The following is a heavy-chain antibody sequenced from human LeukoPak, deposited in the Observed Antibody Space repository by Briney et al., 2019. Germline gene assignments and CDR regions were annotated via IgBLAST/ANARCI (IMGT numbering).Heavy chain of an antibody. V-gene: IGHV3-21*01. CDR3: ARDVGVSAPDAFDI. Sequence: GGSLRLSCAASGFTFSTYNMNWVRQAPGKGLEWVSSISSSSNYIYYADSVKGRFTISRDNAKNSLYLQMNSLRAEDTDVYYCARDVGVSAPDAFDIWGQGTMVTVSS. J-gene: IGHJ3*02. CDR1: GFTFSTYN. D-gene: IGHD1-26*01. CDR2: ISSSSNYI.